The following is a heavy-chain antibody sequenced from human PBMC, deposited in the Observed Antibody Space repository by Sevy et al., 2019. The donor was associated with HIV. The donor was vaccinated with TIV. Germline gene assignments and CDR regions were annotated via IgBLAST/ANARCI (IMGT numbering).Heavy chain of an antibody. Sequence: WGSLRLSCAASGFTFSSYSMNWVRQAPGKGLEWVSSISSSSSYIYYADSVKGRFTISRDNAKNSLYLQMNSLRAEDTAVYYCASLPSSSFYYYYGMDVWGQGTTVTVSS. J-gene: IGHJ6*02. CDR1: GFTFSSYS. CDR2: ISSSSSYI. CDR3: ASLPSSSFYYYYGMDV. V-gene: IGHV3-21*01. D-gene: IGHD6-6*01.